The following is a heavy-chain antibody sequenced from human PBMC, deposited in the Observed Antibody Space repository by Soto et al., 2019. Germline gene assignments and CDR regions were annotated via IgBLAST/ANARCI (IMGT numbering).Heavy chain of an antibody. J-gene: IGHJ4*02. Sequence: QVQLVESGGGVVQPGRSLRLSCAASGFSFSSYGMQWVRQAPGKGLEWVALISHDGTNKYYGDSVKGRFTISRDNSKNTLYLQMCSLRPEDTAVYYCVGGHYFGDYWGQGTLVTVSS. CDR3: VGGHYFGDY. CDR1: GFSFSSYG. CDR2: ISHDGTNK. D-gene: IGHD3-22*01. V-gene: IGHV3-30*03.